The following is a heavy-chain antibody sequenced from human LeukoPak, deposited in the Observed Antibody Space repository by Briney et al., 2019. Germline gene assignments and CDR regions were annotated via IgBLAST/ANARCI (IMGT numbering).Heavy chain of an antibody. J-gene: IGHJ3*01. CDR1: GGSISGFY. V-gene: IGHV4-59*01. CDR2: IYYNGIT. Sequence: SETLSLTCTVSGGSISGFYWNRIRQPPGKGLEWIGYIYYNGITSYNPSLKSRLTISLGTSKNQFSLNLNSVTAADMAVYYCARGRIAASNTGPFDLWGQGTMVTVSS. D-gene: IGHD6-13*01. CDR3: ARGRIAASNTGPFDL.